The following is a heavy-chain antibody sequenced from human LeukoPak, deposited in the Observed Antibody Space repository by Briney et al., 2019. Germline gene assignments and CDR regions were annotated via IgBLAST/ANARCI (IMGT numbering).Heavy chain of an antibody. J-gene: IGHJ4*02. CDR2: INDDGRYT. CDR3: ARDRNTDFWSGYYTNYFDY. D-gene: IGHD3-3*01. Sequence: GGSLRLSCAASGFTFSGYWMHWVRQVPGKGLVWVSRINDDGRYTVYADSVKGRFTISRDNAKNSLFLQMNSLRAEDTAVYYCARDRNTDFWSGYYTNYFDYWGQGTLVTVSS. CDR1: GFTFSGYW. V-gene: IGHV3-74*01.